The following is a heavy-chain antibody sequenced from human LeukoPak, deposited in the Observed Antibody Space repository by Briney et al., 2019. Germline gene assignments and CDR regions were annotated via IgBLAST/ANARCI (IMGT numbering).Heavy chain of an antibody. D-gene: IGHD3-22*01. Sequence: PGGSLRLSCAASGFTFSSYAMHWVRQAPGKGLEWVAVISYDGSNKYYADSVKGRFTISRDNSKNTLYLQMNSLRAEDTAVYYRARDRYYYDSSAPWYWGQGTLVTVSS. CDR3: ARDRYYYDSSAPWY. CDR2: ISYDGSNK. J-gene: IGHJ4*02. CDR1: GFTFSSYA. V-gene: IGHV3-30-3*01.